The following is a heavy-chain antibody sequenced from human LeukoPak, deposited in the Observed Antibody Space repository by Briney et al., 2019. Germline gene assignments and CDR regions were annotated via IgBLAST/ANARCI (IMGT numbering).Heavy chain of an antibody. D-gene: IGHD3-22*01. CDR1: GGSISSYH. CDR3: ARLRNYYDRSGYKQLWFDP. J-gene: IGHJ5*02. CDR2: RYYSGST. Sequence: SETLSLTCTVSGGSISSYHWSWIRQPPGKGLEWIGNRYYSGSTNYNPSLRSRVTISVDASKNQFSLKLSSVTAADTAVYYCARLRNYYDRSGYKQLWFDPWGQGTLVTVSS. V-gene: IGHV4-59*01.